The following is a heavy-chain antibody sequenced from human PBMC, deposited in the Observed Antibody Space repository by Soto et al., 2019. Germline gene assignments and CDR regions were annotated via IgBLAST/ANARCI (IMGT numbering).Heavy chain of an antibody. J-gene: IGHJ4*02. V-gene: IGHV3-43*01. D-gene: IGHD2-21*02. CDR3: AKDSCGGDCYSFLSD. CDR1: GFTFDDYT. Sequence: GGSLRLSCAASGFTFDDYTMHWVRQAPGKGLEWVSLISWDGGSTYYADSVKGRFTISRDNSKNSLYLQMNCLRTEDTALYYCAKDSCGGDCYSFLSDWGQGTLVTVSS. CDR2: ISWDGGST.